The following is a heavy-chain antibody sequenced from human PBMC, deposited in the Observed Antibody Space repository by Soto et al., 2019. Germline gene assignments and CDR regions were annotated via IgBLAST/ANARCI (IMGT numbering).Heavy chain of an antibody. CDR1: GYTFTNNG. V-gene: IGHV1-18*04. D-gene: IGHD3-10*01. Sequence: QVPLVQSGGEVRKPGASVKVSCKTSGYTFTNNGINWVRQAPGQGLEWMGWISGYNANTEYAPKFQGIITVTTAPLTSTAFMEPSSRRYDDSAVFDCARGITHYNIDVWGQVTTVTVSS. CDR3: ARGITHYNIDV. J-gene: IGHJ6*02. CDR2: ISGYNANT.